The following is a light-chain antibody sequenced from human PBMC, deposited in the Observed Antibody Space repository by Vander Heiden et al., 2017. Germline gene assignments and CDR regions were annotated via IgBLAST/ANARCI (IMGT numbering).Light chain of an antibody. CDR2: DAS. CDR3: QQDDNPPRYT. Sequence: DIQMTQSPSSLSASVGDRVTITCQASQDISNYLNWYQQKPGKAPKLLIYDASNLETGVPSRFSGSGSGTDFTFTISSLQPEDIATYYCQQDDNPPRYTFGQGTKLEIK. V-gene: IGKV1-33*01. J-gene: IGKJ2*01. CDR1: QDISNY.